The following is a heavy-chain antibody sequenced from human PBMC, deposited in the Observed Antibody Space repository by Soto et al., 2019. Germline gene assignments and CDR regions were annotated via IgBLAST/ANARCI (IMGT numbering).Heavy chain of an antibody. V-gene: IGHV3-23*01. Sequence: GSLRLSCAASGFTVSSYAMSWVRQAPGKGLEWVSAISGSGGSTYYADSVKGRFTISRDNSKNTLYPQMNSLRAEDTAVYYCAKASDLGDFDPWGQGTLVTVSS. D-gene: IGHD3-16*01. CDR3: AKASDLGDFDP. J-gene: IGHJ5*02. CDR1: GFTVSSYA. CDR2: ISGSGGST.